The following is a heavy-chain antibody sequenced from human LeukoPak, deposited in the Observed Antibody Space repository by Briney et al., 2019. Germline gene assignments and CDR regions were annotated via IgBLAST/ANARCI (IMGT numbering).Heavy chain of an antibody. Sequence: GGSLRLSCAASGFSFSYYYMSGVRQAPGKGLEYVSAISSNGGSTYYADSVKGRFTISRDNSKNTLYLQMSSLRAEDTAVYYCVKDDYGGNYWGQGTLVTVSS. CDR2: ISSNGGST. CDR1: GFSFSYYY. J-gene: IGHJ4*02. D-gene: IGHD4-23*01. CDR3: VKDDYGGNY. V-gene: IGHV3-64D*06.